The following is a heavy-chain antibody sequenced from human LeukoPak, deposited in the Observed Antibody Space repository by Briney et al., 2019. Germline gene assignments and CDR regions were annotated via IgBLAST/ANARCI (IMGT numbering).Heavy chain of an antibody. CDR3: ARVSVAGTEDYFDY. D-gene: IGHD6-19*01. Sequence: SETLPLTCTVSGGSISSGSYYWSWIRQPAGKGLEWIGRIYTSGSTNYNPSLKSRVTISVDTSKNQFSLKLSSVTSSDTAVYYCARVSVAGTEDYFDYWGQGTLVTVSS. CDR1: GGSISSGSYY. CDR2: IYTSGST. V-gene: IGHV4-61*02. J-gene: IGHJ4*02.